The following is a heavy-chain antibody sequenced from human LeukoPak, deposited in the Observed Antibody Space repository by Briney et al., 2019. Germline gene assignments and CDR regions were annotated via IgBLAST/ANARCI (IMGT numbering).Heavy chain of an antibody. D-gene: IGHD3-22*01. CDR2: ISGSGGST. J-gene: IGHJ4*02. CDR3: AKDWMSSSGYFLFDY. V-gene: IGHV3-23*01. Sequence: PGGSLRLSCAASGFTFSSYAMSWVRQAPGNGLEWVSAISGSGGSTYYADSVKGRFTISRDNAKNTLYLQMNSLRAEDTAVYYCAKDWMSSSGYFLFDYWGQGTLVTVSS. CDR1: GFTFSSYA.